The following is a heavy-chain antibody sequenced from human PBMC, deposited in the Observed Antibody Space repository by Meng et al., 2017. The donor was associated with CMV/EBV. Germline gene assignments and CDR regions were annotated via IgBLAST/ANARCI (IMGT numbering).Heavy chain of an antibody. V-gene: IGHV1-69*12. CDR2: IIRIFGTA. Sequence: QVQLVQSGAEVKETGSSVQVSCKASGGTFISYAISWVRPAPGQGLEWMGGIIRIFGTANYAQKFQGRVTITADESTSTAYMELSSLRSEDTAVYYCARMPRDGYNYIDYWGQGTLVTVSS. D-gene: IGHD5-24*01. J-gene: IGHJ4*02. CDR3: ARMPRDGYNYIDY. CDR1: GGTFISYA.